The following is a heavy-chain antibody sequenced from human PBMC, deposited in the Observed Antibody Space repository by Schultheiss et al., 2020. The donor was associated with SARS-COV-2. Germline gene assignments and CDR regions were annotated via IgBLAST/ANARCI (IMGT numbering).Heavy chain of an antibody. Sequence: SETLSLTCTVSGGSVSSGSYYWSWIRQPPGKGLEWIGYVYYSGSTNYNPSLKSRVTISVDTSKNQFSLKLSSVTAADTAVYYCARDSKAYCSGGSCYQSYYYYYMDVWGKGTTVTVSS. J-gene: IGHJ6*03. D-gene: IGHD2-15*01. CDR1: GGSVSSGSYY. V-gene: IGHV4-61*01. CDR2: VYYSGST. CDR3: ARDSKAYCSGGSCYQSYYYYYMDV.